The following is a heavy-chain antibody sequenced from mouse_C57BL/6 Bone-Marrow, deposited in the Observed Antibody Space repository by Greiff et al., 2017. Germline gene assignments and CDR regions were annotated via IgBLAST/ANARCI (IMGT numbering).Heavy chain of an antibody. CDR1: GYTFTSYW. CDR3: ASRGYDYDYYYAMDY. J-gene: IGHJ4*01. V-gene: IGHV1-55*01. Sequence: QVQLQQPGAELVKPGASVKMSCKASGYTFTSYWITWVKQRPGQGLEWIGDIYPGSGSTNYNEKFKSKATLTVDTSSSTAYMQLSSLTSEDSAVYYCASRGYDYDYYYAMDYWGQGTSVTVSS. CDR2: IYPGSGST. D-gene: IGHD2-4*01.